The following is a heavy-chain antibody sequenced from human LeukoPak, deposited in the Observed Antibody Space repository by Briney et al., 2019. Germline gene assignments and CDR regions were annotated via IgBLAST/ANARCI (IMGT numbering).Heavy chain of an antibody. D-gene: IGHD2-2*01. Sequence: ASVKVSCKASGYTFTSYGISWVRQAPGQGLEWMGWISAYNGNTNYAQKLQGRVTMTTDTSTSTAYMELRSLRSDDTAVYYRARGHKDIVVVPAALTMDYWGQGTLVTVSS. CDR2: ISAYNGNT. CDR3: ARGHKDIVVVPAALTMDY. CDR1: GYTFTSYG. V-gene: IGHV1-18*01. J-gene: IGHJ4*02.